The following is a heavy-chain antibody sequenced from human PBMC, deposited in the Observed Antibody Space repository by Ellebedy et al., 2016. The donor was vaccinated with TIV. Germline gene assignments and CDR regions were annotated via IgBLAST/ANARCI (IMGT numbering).Heavy chain of an antibody. CDR1: GFTFSSYA. V-gene: IGHV3-23*01. D-gene: IGHD3-22*01. CDR2: ISGSGGNT. Sequence: GGSLRLXXAASGFTFSSYAMNWVRQAPGKGLEWVSAISGSGGNTYYADSVRGRFTISRDNSKNTLFLQMNSLRAEDTAVYYCANRDSHHYDSSGYWGQGTLVTVSS. CDR3: ANRDSHHYDSSGY. J-gene: IGHJ4*02.